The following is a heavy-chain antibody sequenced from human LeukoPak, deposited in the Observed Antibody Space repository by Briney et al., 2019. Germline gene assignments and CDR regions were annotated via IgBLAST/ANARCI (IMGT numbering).Heavy chain of an antibody. CDR2: INHSGST. V-gene: IGHV4-34*01. Sequence: PSETLSLTCAVYGGSFSGYYWCWIRQPPGKGLEWIGEINHSGSTNYNPSLKSRVTISVDTSKNQFSLKLSSVTAADTAVYYCASGQYGSGSYYTPWGQGTLVTVSS. J-gene: IGHJ4*02. CDR1: GGSFSGYY. CDR3: ASGQYGSGSYYTP. D-gene: IGHD3-10*01.